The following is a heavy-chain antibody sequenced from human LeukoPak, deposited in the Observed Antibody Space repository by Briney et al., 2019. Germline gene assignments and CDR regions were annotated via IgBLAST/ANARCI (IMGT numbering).Heavy chain of an antibody. V-gene: IGHV4-30-2*01. CDR2: IYHSGST. J-gene: IGHJ4*02. CDR1: VRSHSRGGYS. CDR3: ARGRFNGDYDY. D-gene: IGHD4-17*01. Sequence: SETQSLTCAVSVRSHSRGGYSWSWIRQPPGKGLEWIGYIYHSGSTYYNPSLKSRVTISVDRSKNQFSLKLSSVTAADTAVYYCARGRFNGDYDYWGQGTLVTVSS.